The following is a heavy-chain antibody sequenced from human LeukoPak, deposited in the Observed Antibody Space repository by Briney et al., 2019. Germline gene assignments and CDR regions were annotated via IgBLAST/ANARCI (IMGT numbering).Heavy chain of an antibody. CDR1: GFTFSDYY. J-gene: IGHJ4*02. CDR2: ISSSGSTI. Sequence: NTGGSLRLSCAASGFTFSDYYMSWIRQAPGKGLEWVSYISSSGSTIYYADSVKGRFTISRDNAKNSLYLHMNSLRAEDTAVYYCARIYSYGYEVFDYWGQGTLVTVSS. D-gene: IGHD5-18*01. CDR3: ARIYSYGYEVFDY. V-gene: IGHV3-11*04.